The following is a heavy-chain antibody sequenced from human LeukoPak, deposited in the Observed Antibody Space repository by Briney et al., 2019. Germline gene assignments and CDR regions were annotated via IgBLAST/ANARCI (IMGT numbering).Heavy chain of an antibody. V-gene: IGHV1-2*02. Sequence: ASVKVSCKASGYTFTGYYMHWARQAPGQGLEWMGWINPNSGGTNSAQKFQGRGTMTRDTYISTAYMEQSRLRSDDTAVYYCARGGYYDSSGYYYPFDYWGQGTLVTVSS. D-gene: IGHD3-22*01. CDR3: ARGGYYDSSGYYYPFDY. J-gene: IGHJ4*02. CDR1: GYTFTGYY. CDR2: INPNSGGT.